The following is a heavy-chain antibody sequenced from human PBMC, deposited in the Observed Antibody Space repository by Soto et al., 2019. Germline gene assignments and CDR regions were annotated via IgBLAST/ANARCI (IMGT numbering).Heavy chain of an antibody. Sequence: VESLKISCKGSGYSFTSYWIGWLRQMPGKGLEWMGIIYPGDSDTRYSPSFQGQVTISADKSISTAYLQWSSLKASDTAMYYCARGGEQWPRYYYGMDVWGQGTTVTVSS. J-gene: IGHJ6*02. CDR1: GYSFTSYW. CDR2: IYPGDSDT. CDR3: ARGGEQWPRYYYGMDV. D-gene: IGHD6-19*01. V-gene: IGHV5-51*01.